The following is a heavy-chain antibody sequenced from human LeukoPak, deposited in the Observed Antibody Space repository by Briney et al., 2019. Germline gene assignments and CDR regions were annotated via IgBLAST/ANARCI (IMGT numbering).Heavy chain of an antibody. D-gene: IGHD3-22*01. CDR3: ASGPSHYYDSSGYYPDY. J-gene: IGHJ4*02. CDR2: ISGSGGST. V-gene: IGHV3-23*01. CDR1: GFTFSSYA. Sequence: GGSLRLSCAASGFTFSSYAMSWVRQAPGKGLEWVSAISGSGGSTYYADSVKGRFTISRDNSKNTLYLQMNSLRAEDTAVYYCASGPSHYYDSSGYYPDYWGQGTLVTVSS.